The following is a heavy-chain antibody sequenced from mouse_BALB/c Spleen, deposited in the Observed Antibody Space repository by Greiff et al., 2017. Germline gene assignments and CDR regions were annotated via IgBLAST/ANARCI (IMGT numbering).Heavy chain of an antibody. CDR3: ARSGYRYGYYFDY. V-gene: IGHV5-17*02. CDR1: GFTFSSFG. J-gene: IGHJ2*01. CDR2: ISSGSSTI. Sequence: DVKLQESGGGLVQPGGSRKLSCAASGFTFSSFGMHWVRQAPEKGLEWVAYISSGSSTIYYADTVKGRFTISRDNPKNTLFLQMTSLRSEDTAMYYCARSGYRYGYYFDYWGQGTTLTVSS. D-gene: IGHD2-14*01.